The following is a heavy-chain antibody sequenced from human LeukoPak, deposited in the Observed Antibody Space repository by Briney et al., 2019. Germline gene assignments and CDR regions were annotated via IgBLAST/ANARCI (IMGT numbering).Heavy chain of an antibody. CDR3: ARTVGATDSLDY. Sequence: PGGSLRLSCAASGFTFSSYEMNWVRQAPGKGLEWVSYINDRGDTIYYAESVKGRFTISRDNAKTSLYLQMNGLRADDTAVYYCARTVGATDSLDYWGQGTLVTVSS. J-gene: IGHJ4*02. D-gene: IGHD1-26*01. V-gene: IGHV3-48*03. CDR2: INDRGDTI. CDR1: GFTFSSYE.